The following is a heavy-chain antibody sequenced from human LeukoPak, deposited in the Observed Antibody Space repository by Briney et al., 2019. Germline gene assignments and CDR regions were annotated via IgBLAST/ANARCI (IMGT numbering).Heavy chain of an antibody. Sequence: PSETLSLTCTVSGGSISSSSYYWGWIRQPPGKGLEWIGSIYYSGSTYYNPSLKSRVTISVDTSKNQFSLKLSSVTAADTAVYYCARFKNVLLWFGEFGQGNWFDPWGQGTLVTVSS. V-gene: IGHV4-39*07. CDR2: IYYSGST. CDR1: GGSISSSSYY. D-gene: IGHD3-10*01. J-gene: IGHJ5*02. CDR3: ARFKNVLLWFGEFGQGNWFDP.